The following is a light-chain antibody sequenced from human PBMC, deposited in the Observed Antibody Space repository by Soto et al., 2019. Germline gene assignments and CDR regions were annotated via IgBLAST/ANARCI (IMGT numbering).Light chain of an antibody. J-gene: IGKJ1*01. Sequence: DTQMTQAPSTLSASLGDRVTITCRASQSISSWLAWYQQKPGKAPKLLIYKASSLESGVPSRFSGSGSGTEFTLTISSLQPDDFATYYCQQYNSYPWTFGQGTKVDIK. V-gene: IGKV1-5*03. CDR1: QSISSW. CDR2: KAS. CDR3: QQYNSYPWT.